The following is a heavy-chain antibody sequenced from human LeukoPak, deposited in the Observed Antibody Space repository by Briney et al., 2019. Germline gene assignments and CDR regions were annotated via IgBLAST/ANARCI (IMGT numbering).Heavy chain of an antibody. D-gene: IGHD5-24*01. J-gene: IGHJ4*02. CDR2: ISGRGDTI. CDR1: GFTFSSYA. Sequence: PGGSLRLSCAASGFTFSSYAMSWVRQAPGKGLEWVSAISGRGDTIFYADSLKGRFTVSRDNPKNTLYLQMNSLRAEDTAVYYCAKATMATTYFDYWGQGTLVTVSS. V-gene: IGHV3-23*01. CDR3: AKATMATTYFDY.